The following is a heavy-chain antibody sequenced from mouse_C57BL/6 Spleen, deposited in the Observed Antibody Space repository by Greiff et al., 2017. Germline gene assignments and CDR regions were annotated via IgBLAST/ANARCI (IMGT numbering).Heavy chain of an antibody. V-gene: IGHV1-42*01. J-gene: IGHJ2*01. CDR2: INPSTGGT. CDR3: ARTVVAKEYYFDY. CDR1: GYSFTGYY. D-gene: IGHD1-1*01. Sequence: VHVKQSGPELVKPGASVKISCKASGYSFTGYYMNWVKQSPEKSLEWIGEINPSTGGTTYNQKFKAKATLTVDKSSSTAYMQLKSLTSEDSAVYYCARTVVAKEYYFDYWGQGTTLTVSS.